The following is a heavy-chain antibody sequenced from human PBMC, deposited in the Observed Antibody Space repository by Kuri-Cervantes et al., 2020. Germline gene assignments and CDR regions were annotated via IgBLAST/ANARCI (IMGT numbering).Heavy chain of an antibody. J-gene: IGHJ3*02. V-gene: IGHV3-23*01. CDR2: VSGSGGST. CDR1: GFTFSSYV. CDR3: AGRLGYCSGGSCSYAAFDI. D-gene: IGHD2-15*01. Sequence: GGSLRLSCAASGFTFSSYVMTWVRQAPGKGLEWVSSVSGSGGSTFYADSVKGRFTISRDNAKNSLYLQMDSLRAEDTAVYYCAGRLGYCSGGSCSYAAFDIWGQGTMVTVSS.